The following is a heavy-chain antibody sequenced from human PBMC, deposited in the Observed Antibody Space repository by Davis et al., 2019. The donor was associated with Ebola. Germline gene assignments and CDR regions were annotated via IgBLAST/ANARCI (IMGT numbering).Heavy chain of an antibody. D-gene: IGHD6-13*01. CDR3: AKDQYGGSSWYGVDY. V-gene: IGHV3-23*01. CDR2: ISGSGAST. Sequence: PGGSLRLSCAASGFTFSSYSMNWVRQAPGKGLECASGISGSGASTCYADSVKGRFTISRDNSKNTLYLQMNSLRAEDTAVYYCAKDQYGGSSWYGVDYWGQGTLVTVSS. CDR1: GFTFSSYS. J-gene: IGHJ4*02.